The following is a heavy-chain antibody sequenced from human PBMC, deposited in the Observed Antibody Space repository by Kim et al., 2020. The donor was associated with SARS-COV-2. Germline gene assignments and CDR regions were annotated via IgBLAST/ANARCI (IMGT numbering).Heavy chain of an antibody. D-gene: IGHD2-15*01. CDR2: MNPNTGSS. CDR3: ARGRAAVDDAFDI. CDR1: GYFFINYD. V-gene: IGHV1-8*01. J-gene: IGHJ3*02. Sequence: ASVKVSCKASGYFFINYDINWVRQAPGQGLEWMGWMNPNTGSSGYAQRFQGRVTMTRDNSISTAYMELTSLTSDDTAIYYCARGRAAVDDAFDIWGQGTMVTV.